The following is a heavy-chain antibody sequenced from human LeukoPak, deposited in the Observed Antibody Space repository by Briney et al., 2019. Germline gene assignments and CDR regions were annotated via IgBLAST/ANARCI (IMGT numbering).Heavy chain of an antibody. V-gene: IGHV4-34*01. CDR2: INHSGST. Sequence: SETLSLTCAVYGGSFSGYYWSWLRQPPGKGLEWIGEINHSGSTNYNPSLKSRVTISVDTSKNQFSLKLSSVTAADTAVYYCARAPHIVVVLYGNYFDYWGQGILVTVSS. J-gene: IGHJ4*02. CDR3: ARAPHIVVVLYGNYFDY. CDR1: GGSFSGYY. D-gene: IGHD2-21*01.